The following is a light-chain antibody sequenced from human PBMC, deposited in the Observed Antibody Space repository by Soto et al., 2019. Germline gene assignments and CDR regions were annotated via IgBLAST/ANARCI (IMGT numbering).Light chain of an antibody. J-gene: IGKJ1*01. CDR2: KAS. Sequence: DIQMTQSPSTLSASVGDRVTIACRASQSISSWLAWYQEKPGKAPKLLIYKASSLESGVPSRFSGSRSGTEFTLTISSLQPDDFATHYCQQYNSDLWTFGQGTKVEVK. CDR3: QQYNSDLWT. CDR1: QSISSW. V-gene: IGKV1-5*03.